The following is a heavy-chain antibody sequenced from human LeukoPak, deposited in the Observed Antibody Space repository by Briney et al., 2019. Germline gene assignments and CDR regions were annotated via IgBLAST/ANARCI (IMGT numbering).Heavy chain of an antibody. CDR2: IYWDDDN. CDR1: GFSLSTSGVG. J-gene: IGHJ4*02. Sequence: SGPTLIHPTPPLTLTSTFSGFSLSTSGVGVGWIRQPPGKALERLALIYWDDDNCYLPSMKSRLTITKNTSKNQVVLTMTIMNPVDTATYHCAHSGGSSLEAAVYFDYWGQGTLVTVSS. CDR3: AHSGGSSLEAAVYFDY. V-gene: IGHV2-5*02. D-gene: IGHD2-15*01.